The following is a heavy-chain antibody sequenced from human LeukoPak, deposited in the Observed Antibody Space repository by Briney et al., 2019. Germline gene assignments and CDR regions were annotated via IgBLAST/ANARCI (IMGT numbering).Heavy chain of an antibody. Sequence: GGSLRLSCAASGFTFSSYAMSWVRQAPGKGLEWVSAIGTAGDTYYLGSVKGRFTISRENAKNSLYLQMNSLRAGDTAVYYCAREYRSSSGRAFDYWGQGTLVTVSS. CDR3: AREYRSSSGRAFDY. V-gene: IGHV3-13*01. D-gene: IGHD6-6*01. CDR2: IGTAGDT. CDR1: GFTFSSYA. J-gene: IGHJ4*02.